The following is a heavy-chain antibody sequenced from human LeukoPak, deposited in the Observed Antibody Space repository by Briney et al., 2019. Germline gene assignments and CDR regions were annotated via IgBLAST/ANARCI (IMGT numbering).Heavy chain of an antibody. J-gene: IGHJ5*02. V-gene: IGHV3-7*01. Sequence: GGSLRLSCAASGFTFSSYWMSWVRQAPGKGLEWVANIKQDGSEKYYVDSVKGRFTISRDNAKNSLYLQMNSLRAEDTAVYYCGRVRFRIAVAGGRSDPWGQGTLVTVSS. CDR3: GRVRFRIAVAGGRSDP. CDR1: GFTFSSYW. CDR2: IKQDGSEK. D-gene: IGHD6-19*01.